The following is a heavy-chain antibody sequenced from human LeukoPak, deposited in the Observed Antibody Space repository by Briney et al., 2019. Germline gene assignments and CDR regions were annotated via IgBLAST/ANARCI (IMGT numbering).Heavy chain of an antibody. D-gene: IGHD3-22*01. CDR1: GYTFTSYG. CDR3: ARVRIRFGSGYHDAFDI. J-gene: IGHJ3*02. V-gene: IGHV1-18*01. Sequence: ASVKVSCKASGYTFTSYGISWVRQAPGQGLEWMGWISAYNGNTNYAQKLQGRVTMTTDTSTSTAYMELRSLRSDDTAVYYCARVRIRFGSGYHDAFDIWGQGTMVTVSS. CDR2: ISAYNGNT.